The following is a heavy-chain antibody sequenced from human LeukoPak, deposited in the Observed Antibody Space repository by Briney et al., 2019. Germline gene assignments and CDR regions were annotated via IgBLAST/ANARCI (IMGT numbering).Heavy chain of an antibody. CDR1: GFTFSSYS. J-gene: IGHJ4*02. CDR3: ARDLLGSRRDY. Sequence: PGGSLRLSCAASGFTFSSYSMNWVRQAPGKGLEWVSSISSSSSYIYYADSVKGRFTISRDNAKNSLYLQMNSLRAGDTAVYYCARDLLGSRRDYWGQGTLVTVSS. D-gene: IGHD7-27*01. V-gene: IGHV3-21*01. CDR2: ISSSSSYI.